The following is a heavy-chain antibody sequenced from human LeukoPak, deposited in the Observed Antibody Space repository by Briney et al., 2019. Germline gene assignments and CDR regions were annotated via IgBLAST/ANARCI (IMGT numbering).Heavy chain of an antibody. CDR2: IYTSGST. CDR1: GGSISSYY. Sequence: SETLSLTCTVSGGSISSYYWSWIRQPAGKGLEWIGRIYTSGSTNYNPSLKSRVTMSVDTSKSQFSLKLSSVTAADTAVYYCARDTDFWSGYHDAFDIWGQGTMVTVSS. D-gene: IGHD3-3*01. J-gene: IGHJ3*02. V-gene: IGHV4-4*07. CDR3: ARDTDFWSGYHDAFDI.